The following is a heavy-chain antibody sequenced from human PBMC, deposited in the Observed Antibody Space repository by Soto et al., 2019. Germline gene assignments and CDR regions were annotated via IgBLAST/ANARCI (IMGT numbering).Heavy chain of an antibody. J-gene: IGHJ4*02. CDR1: GFSLTTSGVG. D-gene: IGHD3-3*01. CDR2: IYWDDDK. Sequence: QITLNESGPTVVRPTETLTLTCRFSGFSLTTSGVGVGWIRQSPGKVPEWLALIYWDDDKRYSASLKSRLTITKDTSKNQVVLTVSDLDPTDTATYYCAHRVLRTVFGLVTTTAIYFDFWGQGTPVAVSS. V-gene: IGHV2-5*02. CDR3: AHRVLRTVFGLVTTTAIYFDF.